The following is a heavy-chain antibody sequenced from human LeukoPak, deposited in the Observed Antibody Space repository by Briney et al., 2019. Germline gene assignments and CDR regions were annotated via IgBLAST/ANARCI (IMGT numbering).Heavy chain of an antibody. J-gene: IGHJ3*02. V-gene: IGHV3-21*01. CDR1: GFTFSNYG. D-gene: IGHD3-3*01. Sequence: GGSLRLSCAASGFTFSNYGMNWVRQAPGKWLEWVSSISTTSDYIYYADSLKGRFTISRDNAKNSLYLQMNSLRAEDTAVYYCAHHGGGTIRLGAFDIWGQGTMVTVSS. CDR3: AHHGGGTIRLGAFDI. CDR2: ISTTSDYI.